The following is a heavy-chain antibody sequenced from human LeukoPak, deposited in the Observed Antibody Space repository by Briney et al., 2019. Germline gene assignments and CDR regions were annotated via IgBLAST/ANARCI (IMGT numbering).Heavy chain of an antibody. Sequence: SETLSLTCAVSGGSISSGGYSWSWIRQPPGKGMEWIGYIYHSGSTYYNPSLKSRVTISVDRSKNQLSLNLSSVTAADTAVYYCARGVTSLYFDYWGQGTLVTVSS. CDR1: GGSISSGGYS. J-gene: IGHJ4*02. CDR3: ARGVTSLYFDY. D-gene: IGHD3-16*02. V-gene: IGHV4-30-2*01. CDR2: IYHSGST.